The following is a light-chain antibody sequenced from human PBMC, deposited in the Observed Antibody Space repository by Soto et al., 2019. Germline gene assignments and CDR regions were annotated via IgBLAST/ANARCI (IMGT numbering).Light chain of an antibody. CDR2: EVF. Sequence: QSVLTQPASVSGSPGQSITISCSGTSGDVGGYDYVSWYQHHPGKAPKLIIFEVFNRPSGVSNRFSGSKSGNTASLTISGLQAEDEADYYCSSYTASSTYVFGTGTRSPS. J-gene: IGLJ1*01. V-gene: IGLV2-14*01. CDR1: SGDVGGYDY. CDR3: SSYTASSTYV.